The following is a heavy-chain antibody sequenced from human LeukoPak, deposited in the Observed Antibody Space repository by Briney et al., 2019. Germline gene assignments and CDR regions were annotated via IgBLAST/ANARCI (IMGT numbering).Heavy chain of an antibody. CDR1: GFSFSSHG. D-gene: IGHD1-26*01. CDR3: AKYSGDYFGDY. J-gene: IGHJ4*02. Sequence: GGTLRLSCAASGFSFSSHGMSWVRQAPGKGLEWVSGISASGGHTFYADSVKGRFSISRDNSKNTLYLQMNSLRVEDTAIYYCAKYSGDYFGDYWGQGNLVTVSS. CDR2: ISASGGHT. V-gene: IGHV3-23*01.